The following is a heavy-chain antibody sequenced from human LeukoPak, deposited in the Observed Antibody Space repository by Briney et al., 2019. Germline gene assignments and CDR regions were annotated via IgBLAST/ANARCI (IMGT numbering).Heavy chain of an antibody. CDR3: AKVGFLEWLFHTYYFDY. Sequence: GGSLRLSCAASGFTFSSYAMSWVRQAPGKGLEWVSAISGSGGSTYYADSVMGRFTISRDNSKNTPYLQMNSLRAEDTAVYYCAKVGFLEWLFHTYYFDYWGQGTLVTVSS. J-gene: IGHJ4*02. D-gene: IGHD3-3*01. CDR1: GFTFSSYA. V-gene: IGHV3-23*01. CDR2: ISGSGGST.